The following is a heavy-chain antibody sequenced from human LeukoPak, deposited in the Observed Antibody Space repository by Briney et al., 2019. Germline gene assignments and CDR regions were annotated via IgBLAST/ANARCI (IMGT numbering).Heavy chain of an antibody. CDR3: GRSGNSFGTGYFFDY. CDR1: GGSISNYY. CDR2: IYYTGST. Sequence: SETLSLTCTVSGGSISNYYWSWIRLAPGKGLEWIGFIYYTGSTNYSPSLKTRVTISLDTSKNQFSLKLTSVTAADTAVYYCGRSGNSFGTGYFFDYWGQGTLVTVSS. D-gene: IGHD5-18*01. J-gene: IGHJ4*02. V-gene: IGHV4-59*01.